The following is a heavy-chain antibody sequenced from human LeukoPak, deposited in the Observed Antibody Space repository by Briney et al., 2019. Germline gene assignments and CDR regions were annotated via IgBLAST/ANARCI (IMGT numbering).Heavy chain of an antibody. Sequence: GGSLRLSCAASGFTFSSYSMNWVRQAPGKGLEWVSYISSSSSTIYYADSVKGRFTISRDNSKNTLYLQMNSLRAEDTAVYYCAKGIRERRITIFGVVITVMDVWGQGTTVTVSS. CDR3: AKGIRERRITIFGVVITVMDV. CDR2: ISSSSSTI. J-gene: IGHJ6*02. V-gene: IGHV3-48*01. CDR1: GFTFSSYS. D-gene: IGHD3-3*01.